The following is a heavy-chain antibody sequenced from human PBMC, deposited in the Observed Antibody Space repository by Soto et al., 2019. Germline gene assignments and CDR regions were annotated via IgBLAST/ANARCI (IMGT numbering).Heavy chain of an antibody. CDR3: VKKGFPEVTPDGRFDP. V-gene: IGHV3-23*01. J-gene: IGHJ5*02. D-gene: IGHD2-2*01. Sequence: EVQLLESGGGLVQPGGSLRLSCAASGFTFSSYAMSWVRQAPGKGLEWVSAISGSGGSTYYADSVKGRFTTSRDNPKNTLYLQMNSVRAEDTTVYYCVKKGFPEVTPDGRFDPWGQRTLVTVSA. CDR2: ISGSGGST. CDR1: GFTFSSYA.